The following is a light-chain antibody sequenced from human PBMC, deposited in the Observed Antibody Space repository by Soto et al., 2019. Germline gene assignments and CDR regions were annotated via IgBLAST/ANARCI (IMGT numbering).Light chain of an antibody. CDR1: SSNIGGNT. CDR2: SNN. J-gene: IGLJ1*01. V-gene: IGLV1-44*01. CDR3: AAWDDSLNGYV. Sequence: QSVLTQPPSASGTPGQRVTISCSGSSSNIGGNTVNWYQQLPGTAPKLLIYSNNQRPSGVPDRFSGSKSGTSASLAISGLQSEHEADYYCAAWDDSLNGYVFGTGTKLTVL.